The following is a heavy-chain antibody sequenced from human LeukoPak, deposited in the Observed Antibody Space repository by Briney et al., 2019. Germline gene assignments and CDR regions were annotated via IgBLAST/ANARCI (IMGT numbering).Heavy chain of an antibody. CDR1: GFTFSSYW. CDR2: INSDGSST. D-gene: IGHD3-3*01. Sequence: AGGSLRLSCAASGFTFSSYWMHWVRQAPGKGLVWVSRINSDGSSTNYADSVKGRFTISRDNSKNTLYLQMNSLRAEDTAVYYCAKGVTIFGVVSPNDYWGQGTLVTVSS. V-gene: IGHV3-74*01. J-gene: IGHJ4*02. CDR3: AKGVTIFGVVSPNDY.